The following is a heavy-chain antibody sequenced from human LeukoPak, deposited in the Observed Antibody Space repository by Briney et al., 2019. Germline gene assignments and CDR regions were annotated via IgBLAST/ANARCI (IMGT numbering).Heavy chain of an antibody. Sequence: PGGSLRLSCAASGFTFTYAMNWVRQAPGKGLEWVSVISGSGDHTYYADSVKGRFTISRDNSKNTLYLQMNSLRADDTAVYYCAKAYSGYSDAFDIWGQGTMVTVSS. CDR1: GFTFTYA. V-gene: IGHV3-23*01. CDR2: ISGSGDHT. J-gene: IGHJ3*02. D-gene: IGHD5-12*01. CDR3: AKAYSGYSDAFDI.